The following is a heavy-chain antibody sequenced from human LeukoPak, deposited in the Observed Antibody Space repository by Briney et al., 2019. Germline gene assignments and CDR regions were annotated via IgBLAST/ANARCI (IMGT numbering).Heavy chain of an antibody. Sequence: ASVKVSCKASGYTFTGYYMHWGRQAPGQGPEWRGRINPNSCGTNYAQKFQGRVTMTRDTSTSTDYMELSRLRSDDTAVYYCASVQGTNSSSWCEWGQGTLVTVSS. V-gene: IGHV1-2*06. CDR3: ASVQGTNSSSWCE. J-gene: IGHJ4*02. CDR1: GYTFTGYY. CDR2: INPNSCGT. D-gene: IGHD6-13*01.